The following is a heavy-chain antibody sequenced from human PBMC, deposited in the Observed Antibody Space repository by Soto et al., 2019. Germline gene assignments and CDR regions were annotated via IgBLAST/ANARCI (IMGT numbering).Heavy chain of an antibody. J-gene: IGHJ4*02. Sequence: STTLYLNCVTSGDSVSSKRATWNWIRQSPSRGLEWLARTYYRSNWSNDYAVSVKSRITVNPDTSKNQFSLQPNSVTPEDTAVYYCARGFDCDSSAYPNCDSWGQGTLGTFSS. V-gene: IGHV6-1*01. CDR3: ARGFDCDSSAYPNCDS. CDR1: GDSVSSKRAT. D-gene: IGHD3-22*01. CDR2: TYYRSNWSN.